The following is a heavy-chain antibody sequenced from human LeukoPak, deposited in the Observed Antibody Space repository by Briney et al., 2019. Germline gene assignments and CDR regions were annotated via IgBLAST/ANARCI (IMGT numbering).Heavy chain of an antibody. CDR2: ISSSSSTI. Sequence: GGSLRLSCASSGFTFNTYWMSWVRQAPGKGLEWVSYISSSSSTIYYADSVKGRFTISRDNAKNSLYLRMNSLRAEDTAVYYCARVMTPAWIQLPFEWFDPWGQGTLVTVSS. J-gene: IGHJ5*02. D-gene: IGHD5-18*01. V-gene: IGHV3-48*04. CDR1: GFTFNTYW. CDR3: ARVMTPAWIQLPFEWFDP.